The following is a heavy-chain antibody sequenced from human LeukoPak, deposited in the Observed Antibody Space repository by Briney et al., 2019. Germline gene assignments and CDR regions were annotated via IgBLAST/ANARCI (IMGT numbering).Heavy chain of an antibody. CDR2: IYYSGST. J-gene: IGHJ5*02. CDR1: GGSISSSSYY. V-gene: IGHV4-61*05. CDR3: ATSSTRLGWFDP. Sequence: PSETLSLTCTVSGGSISSSSYYWGWIRQPPGKGLEWIGYIYYSGSTNYNPSLKSRVTISVDTSKNQFSLKLSSVTAADTAVYYCATSSTRLGWFDPWGQGTLVTVSS. D-gene: IGHD6-19*01.